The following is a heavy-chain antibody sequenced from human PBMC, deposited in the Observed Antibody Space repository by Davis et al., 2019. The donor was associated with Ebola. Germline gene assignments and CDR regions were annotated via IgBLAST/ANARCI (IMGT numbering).Heavy chain of an antibody. CDR2: INPSRGST. Sequence: ASVNVPCKSSGYTLTSFYMHRVRLAPGHGLEWMGIINPSRGSTSYVQKFLGRVTMIRDTSTSTVYMELSSLRSEDTAVYYCARQPTVVTETDAFEIWGQGTMVTVSS. CDR3: ARQPTVVTETDAFEI. CDR1: GYTLTSFY. J-gene: IGHJ3*02. D-gene: IGHD4-23*01. V-gene: IGHV1-46*01.